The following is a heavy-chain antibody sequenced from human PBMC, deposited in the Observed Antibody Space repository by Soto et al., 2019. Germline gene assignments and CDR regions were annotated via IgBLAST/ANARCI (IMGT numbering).Heavy chain of an antibody. Sequence: SVKVSCKASGGTFSSYAISWLRQSPGQGLEWMGGIIPIFGTANYAQKFQGRVTITADESTSTAYMELSSLRSEDTAVYYCARESYYYYGMDVWGQGTTVTVSS. V-gene: IGHV1-69*13. CDR2: IIPIFGTA. CDR1: GGTFSSYA. CDR3: ARESYYYYGMDV. J-gene: IGHJ6*02.